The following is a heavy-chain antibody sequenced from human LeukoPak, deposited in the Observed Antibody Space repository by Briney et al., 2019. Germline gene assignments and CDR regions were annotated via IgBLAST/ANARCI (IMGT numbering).Heavy chain of an antibody. CDR3: ARGPFAPDV. V-gene: IGHV4-34*01. J-gene: IGHJ6*02. CDR2: INYSGIT. CDR1: GFTFSSYA. Sequence: GSLRLSCAASGFTFSSYAMSWVRQAPGKGLEWIGDINYSGITNYNPSLKSRVTISVDTSQNQFSLKLTSVTAADTAVYYCARGPFAPDVWGQGTTVTVSS.